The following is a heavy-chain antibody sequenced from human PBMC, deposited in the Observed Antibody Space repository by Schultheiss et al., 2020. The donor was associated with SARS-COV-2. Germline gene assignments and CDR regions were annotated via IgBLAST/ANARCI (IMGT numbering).Heavy chain of an antibody. D-gene: IGHD2-15*01. J-gene: IGHJ3*02. CDR2: ISGSGGST. V-gene: IGHV3-23*01. Sequence: GGSLRLSCAASGFTFSSYAMSWVRQAPGKGLEWVSAISGSGGSTYYADSVKGRFTISRDNSKNTLYLQMNSLRAEDTAVYYCARWGGRITDAFDIWGQGTMVTVSS. CDR1: GFTFSSYA. CDR3: ARWGGRITDAFDI.